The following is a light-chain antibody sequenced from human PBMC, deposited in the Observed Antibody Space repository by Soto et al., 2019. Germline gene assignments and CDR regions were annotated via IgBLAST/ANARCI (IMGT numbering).Light chain of an antibody. CDR2: LGS. V-gene: IGKV2-28*01. CDR3: MQALQTPRT. J-gene: IGKJ2*01. CDR1: QSLLHSNGYNY. Sequence: DIVMTQSPLSLPVTPGEPASISCRSSQSLLHSNGYNYLDWYLQKPGQSPQILIYLGSNRASGVPDRFSGSGSGTDFTLKISRVEADDVGVYYCMQALQTPRTFGQGTKLEIK.